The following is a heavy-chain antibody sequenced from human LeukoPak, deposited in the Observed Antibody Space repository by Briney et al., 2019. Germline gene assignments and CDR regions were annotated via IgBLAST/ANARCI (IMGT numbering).Heavy chain of an antibody. J-gene: IGHJ5*02. V-gene: IGHV4-4*07. CDR2: IYTSGST. CDR3: ARDTPRDILTGVWFDP. D-gene: IGHD3-9*01. Sequence: SETLSLTCAVYGGSFSGYYWSWIRQPAGKGLEWIGRIYTSGSTNYNPSLKSRVTMSVDTSKNQFSLKLSSVTAADTAVYYCARDTPRDILTGVWFDPWGQGTLVTVSS. CDR1: GGSFSGYY.